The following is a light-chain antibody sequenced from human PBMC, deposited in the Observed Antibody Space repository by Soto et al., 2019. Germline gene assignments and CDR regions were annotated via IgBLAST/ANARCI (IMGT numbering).Light chain of an antibody. J-gene: IGKJ2*01. V-gene: IGKV2-28*01. CDR3: MQALQTPYT. CDR1: QRLLHSNGNIF. CDR2: LGI. Sequence: EIVLTQIQVSLPVTPGAPASISCSSGQRLLHSNGNIFLDWYLQKPEQSPQLLIYLGINRASGAPDRVSGIAAGTDFTLKISRVEAEDAGVYYCMQALQTPYTFGQGTKVDIK.